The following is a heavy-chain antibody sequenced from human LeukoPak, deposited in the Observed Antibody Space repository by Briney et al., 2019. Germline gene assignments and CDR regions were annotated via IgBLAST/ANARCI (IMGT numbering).Heavy chain of an antibody. Sequence: ASVKVSCKASGGVFTTYTMSWVRQAPGQGLEWMGWINAGNGNTKYSQKFQGRVTITRDTSASTAYMELSRLRSDDTAVYYCARASMVRGVIPPSYWGQGTLVTVSS. CDR3: ARASMVRGVIPPSY. V-gene: IGHV1-3*01. J-gene: IGHJ4*02. CDR2: INAGNGNT. D-gene: IGHD3-10*01. CDR1: GGVFTTYT.